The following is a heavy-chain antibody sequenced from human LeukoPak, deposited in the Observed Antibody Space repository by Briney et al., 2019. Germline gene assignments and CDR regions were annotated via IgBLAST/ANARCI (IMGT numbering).Heavy chain of an antibody. J-gene: IGHJ4*02. CDR1: GGPLRGYY. V-gene: IGHV4-34*01. D-gene: IGHD3-10*01. CDR3: ARWGSGSYQRPY. Sequence: SETLSLTCDVYGGPLRGYYWSWIRQPPGKGLEWIGEINYGGSTTYNPSLKSQVTISIDTSKNQFSLNLTSATAADTAVYYCARWGSGSYQRPYWGQGTMVTVSS. CDR2: INYGGST.